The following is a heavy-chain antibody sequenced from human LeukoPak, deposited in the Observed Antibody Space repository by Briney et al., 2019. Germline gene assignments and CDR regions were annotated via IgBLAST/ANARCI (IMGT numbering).Heavy chain of an antibody. D-gene: IGHD5-24*01. CDR1: GYTXTTYY. V-gene: IGHV1-46*01. Sequence: ASVTVSCKASGYTXTTYYMHWLSQAPGHGVDSLEVINSSAGITTYAQKFQGRLTMTSNTSMSTVYMELTRLRPDDTAMYYCARDRLLGDGYNDYFDYWGQGTLVTVSS. CDR3: ARDRLLGDGYNDYFDY. CDR2: INSSAGIT. J-gene: IGHJ4*02.